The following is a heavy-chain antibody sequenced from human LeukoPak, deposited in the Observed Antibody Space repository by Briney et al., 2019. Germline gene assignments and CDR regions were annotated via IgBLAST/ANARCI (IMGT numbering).Heavy chain of an antibody. V-gene: IGHV4-59*01. Sequence: SETLSLTCTVSGGSISSYYWSWIRQPPGKGLEWIGYIYYSGSTNYNPSLKSRVTISVDTSKNQFSLKLSSVTAADTAVYYCARLDKSYGSGSSYYMDVWGKGTTVTISS. CDR1: GGSISSYY. D-gene: IGHD3-10*01. J-gene: IGHJ6*03. CDR3: ARLDKSYGSGSSYYMDV. CDR2: IYYSGST.